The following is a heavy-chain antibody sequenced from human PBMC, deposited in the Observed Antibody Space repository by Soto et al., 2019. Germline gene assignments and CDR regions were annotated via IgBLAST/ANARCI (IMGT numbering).Heavy chain of an antibody. D-gene: IGHD1-7*01. J-gene: IGHJ6*02. CDR3: ARDLMELRQYYIYGMDV. V-gene: IGHV3-30-3*01. CDR2: MSSDGTNK. CDR1: GFTFSTYA. Sequence: QVQLVESGGGVVQPGRSLRLSCAASGFTFSTYAMHWVRQAPGKGLEWVTVMSSDGTNKYYIDSVKCRFTISRDNSKNTLYLQMNRLRVEDTAVYYCARDLMELRQYYIYGMDVWGQGTMVTVSS.